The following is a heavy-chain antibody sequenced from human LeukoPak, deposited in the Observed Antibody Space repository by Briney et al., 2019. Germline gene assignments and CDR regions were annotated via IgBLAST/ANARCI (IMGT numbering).Heavy chain of an antibody. Sequence: ETLSLTCTVSGGSLTSRSYSWGWIRQPPGKGLEWIDRLYSKGSTYFNPSLKSRVTISVDTSKRFSLKLTSVTAADTAVYYCATEPGYCSGGRCYGGWFDPWGQGTLVTVSS. CDR2: LYSKGST. CDR3: ATEPGYCSGGRCYGGWFDP. D-gene: IGHD2-15*01. V-gene: IGHV4-39*02. CDR1: GGSLTSRSYS. J-gene: IGHJ5*02.